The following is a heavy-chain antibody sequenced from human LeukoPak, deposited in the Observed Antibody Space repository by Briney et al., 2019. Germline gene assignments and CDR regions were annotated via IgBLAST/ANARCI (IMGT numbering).Heavy chain of an antibody. CDR3: AREGSYYYGSGSYYKELDY. CDR2: ISSRSGYI. D-gene: IGHD3-10*01. J-gene: IGHJ4*02. V-gene: IGHV3-21*01. Sequence: PGGSLRLSCAASGYTFSNYNMNWVRQAPGKGREWVSYISSRSGYIYFADSVKGRFTISRDNAKNSLYLQMNSLRAEDTAVYYYAREGSYYYGSGSYYKELDYWGQGTLVTVSS. CDR1: GYTFSNYN.